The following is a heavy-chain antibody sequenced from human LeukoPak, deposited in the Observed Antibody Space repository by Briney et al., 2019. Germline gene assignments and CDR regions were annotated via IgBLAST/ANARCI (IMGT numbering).Heavy chain of an antibody. V-gene: IGHV3-23*01. J-gene: IGHJ4*02. CDR3: PTGGY. CDR2: VIVSDGRT. CDR1: GFTFSRYA. Sequence: GGSLRLSCVASGFTFSRYAMSWVRQAPGKGLGWVSSVIVSDGRTYYADSVKGRFTISRDTSKNTLYLQMNSLRAEDTAVYYCPTGGYWGQGTLVTVSS.